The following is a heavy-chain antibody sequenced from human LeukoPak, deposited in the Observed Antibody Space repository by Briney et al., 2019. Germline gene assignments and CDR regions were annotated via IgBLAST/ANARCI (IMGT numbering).Heavy chain of an antibody. Sequence: ASVKVSCKASEYTFTDYFMHWVRQAPGQELEWMGWINPNSGGTNFAQKFQGRVTLTRDTSISSAYMELSRVRSDDTAVYYCAAARLTGYHFAIYWGQGTLVTVSS. CDR2: INPNSGGT. CDR1: EYTFTDYF. CDR3: AAARLTGYHFAIY. D-gene: IGHD3-9*01. J-gene: IGHJ4*02. V-gene: IGHV1-2*02.